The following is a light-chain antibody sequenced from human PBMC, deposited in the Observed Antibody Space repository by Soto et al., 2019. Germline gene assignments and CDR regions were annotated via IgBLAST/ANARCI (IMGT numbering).Light chain of an antibody. CDR3: HQYYSSPWT. Sequence: EIVLTQSPGTLSLSPGERATLSCRASQSISSSYLAWYQQKPGQAPRLLIYGASSRATGTPDRFSGSGSGTDFTLTISRLEPEDFAVYYCHQYYSSPWTFGLGTKVEIK. CDR2: GAS. V-gene: IGKV3-20*01. J-gene: IGKJ1*01. CDR1: QSISSSY.